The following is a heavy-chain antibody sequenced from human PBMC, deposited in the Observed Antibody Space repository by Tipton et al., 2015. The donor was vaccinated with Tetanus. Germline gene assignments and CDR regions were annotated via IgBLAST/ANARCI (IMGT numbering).Heavy chain of an antibody. V-gene: IGHV4-4*07. CDR1: GGSTHSYY. Sequence: GLVKPSETLSLSCTVSGGSTHSYYWSWIRQSAGKGLEWIGRIYSGGSTNYNPSLKSRVAMSVDTSRNQFSLTLTSVTVADTAVYFCARVLRYSATGGWDDAFDIWGQGTLVTVSS. CDR2: IYSGGST. CDR3: ARVLRYSATGGWDDAFDI. J-gene: IGHJ3*02. D-gene: IGHD2-21*01.